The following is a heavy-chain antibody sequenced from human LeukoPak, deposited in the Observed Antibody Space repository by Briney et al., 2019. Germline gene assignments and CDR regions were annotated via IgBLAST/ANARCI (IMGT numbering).Heavy chain of an antibody. D-gene: IGHD2-15*01. CDR3: AREEDCSGGICYLGNAFDI. CDR2: INHSGST. Sequence: SETLSLTCAVYGGSFSGYYWSWIRQPPGKGLEWIGEINHSGSTNYNASLKSRVTISVDTSKNQFSLKLSSVTAADTAVYYCAREEDCSGGICYLGNAFDIWGQGTMVTVSS. CDR1: GGSFSGYY. V-gene: IGHV4-34*01. J-gene: IGHJ3*02.